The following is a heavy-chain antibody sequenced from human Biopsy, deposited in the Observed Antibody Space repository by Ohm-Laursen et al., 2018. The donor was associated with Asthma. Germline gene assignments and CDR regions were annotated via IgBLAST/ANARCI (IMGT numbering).Heavy chain of an antibody. CDR2: ISKDASTQ. Sequence: SLRLSCAASGFSFSNFAIHWVRQAPGKGLEWVGVISKDASTQDYTDSVKGRFTMARDNSKNTLDLQMNSLREEDTAVYYCVRDGTDDAFDIWGQGTVVSVSS. CDR3: VRDGTDDAFDI. J-gene: IGHJ3*02. V-gene: IGHV3-30*10. CDR1: GFSFSNFA. D-gene: IGHD1-1*01.